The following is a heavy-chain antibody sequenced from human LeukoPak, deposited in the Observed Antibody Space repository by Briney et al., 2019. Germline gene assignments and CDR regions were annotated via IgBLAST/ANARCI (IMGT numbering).Heavy chain of an antibody. J-gene: IGHJ6*02. CDR3: ARCTIFGVVYYYYYGMDV. V-gene: IGHV1-69*13. CDR1: GGTFSSYA. CDR2: IIPIFGTA. D-gene: IGHD3-3*01. Sequence: ASVKVPCKASGGTFSSYAISWVRQAPGQGLEWMGGIIPIFGTANYAQKFQGRVTITADESTSTAYMELSSLRSEDTAVYYCARCTIFGVVYYYYYGMDVWGQGTTVTVSS.